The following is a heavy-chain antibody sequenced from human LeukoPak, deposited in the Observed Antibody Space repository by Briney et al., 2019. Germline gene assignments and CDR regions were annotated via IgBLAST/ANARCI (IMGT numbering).Heavy chain of an antibody. CDR3: ARAISITSFYFDY. D-gene: IGHD3-10*01. J-gene: IGHJ4*02. Sequence: SETLSLTCTVSGGSISSYYWSWIRQPPGKGLEWIGYIYYSGSANYNPSLKSRVTISVDTSKNQFSLKLSSVTAADTAAYYCARAISITSFYFDYWGQGTLVTVSS. V-gene: IGHV4-59*01. CDR1: GGSISSYY. CDR2: IYYSGSA.